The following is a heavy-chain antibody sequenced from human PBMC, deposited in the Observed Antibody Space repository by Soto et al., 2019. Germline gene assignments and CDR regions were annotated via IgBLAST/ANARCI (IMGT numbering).Heavy chain of an antibody. CDR1: VFSFIDYY. J-gene: IGHJ5*02. D-gene: IGHD3-22*01. CDR2: ISKSGSII. V-gene: IGHV3-11*01. CDR3: ARDLSPYSDYYDESSSETWFDP. Sequence: GWSLRLSCASSVFSFIDYYMSWIRQPPGKGLEWVSYISKSGSIIHYADSVKGRFTISRDNAKNSLYLQMNSLRAEDTALYYCARDLSPYSDYYDESSSETWFDPWGQGTLVTVSS.